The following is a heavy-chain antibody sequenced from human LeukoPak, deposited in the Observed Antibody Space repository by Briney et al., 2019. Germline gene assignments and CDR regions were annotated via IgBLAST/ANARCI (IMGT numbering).Heavy chain of an antibody. D-gene: IGHD4-17*01. J-gene: IGHJ5*02. Sequence: GGSLRLSCAASGFTFSDYYMSWIRQAPGKGLEWVSYISSSGSTIYYADSVKGRFTISRDNAKNSLYLQMNSLRAEDTAVYYCARDWHDYGDYLYNWFDPWGQGTLVTVSS. CDR1: GFTFSDYY. CDR3: ARDWHDYGDYLYNWFDP. CDR2: ISSSGSTI. V-gene: IGHV3-11*04.